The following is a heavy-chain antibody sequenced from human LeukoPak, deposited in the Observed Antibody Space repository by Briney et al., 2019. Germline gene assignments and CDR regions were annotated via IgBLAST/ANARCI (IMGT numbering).Heavy chain of an antibody. CDR1: GFTFSSYG. D-gene: IGHD2-2*01. CDR2: ISYDGSNK. Sequence: GGSLRLSCAASGFTFSSYGMHWVRQAPGKGLEWVAVISYDGSNKYYADSVKGRFTISRDNSKNTLYLQMNSLRAEDTAVYYCAKDRNDCSSTSCYQYFQHWGQGTLVTVSS. CDR3: AKDRNDCSSTSCYQYFQH. V-gene: IGHV3-30*18. J-gene: IGHJ1*01.